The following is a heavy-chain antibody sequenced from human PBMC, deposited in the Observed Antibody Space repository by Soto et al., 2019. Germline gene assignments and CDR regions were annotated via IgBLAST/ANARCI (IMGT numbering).Heavy chain of an antibody. D-gene: IGHD1-1*01. V-gene: IGHV4-59*08. CDR1: GGSISSYY. J-gene: IGHJ4*02. Sequence: PSETLCLTCTVSGGSISSYYWSWIRKPPGKGLEWIGYIYYSGSTNYNPSLKSRVTISVDTSKNQFSLKLSSVTAADTAVYYCARRYGYSFDYWGQGTLVTVSS. CDR2: IYYSGST. CDR3: ARRYGYSFDY.